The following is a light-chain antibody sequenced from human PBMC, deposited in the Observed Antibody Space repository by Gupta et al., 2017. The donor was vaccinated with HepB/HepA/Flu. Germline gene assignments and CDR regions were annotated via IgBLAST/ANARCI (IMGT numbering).Light chain of an antibody. CDR2: GAS. J-gene: IGKJ4*01. Sequence: EIVLTQSPGTLSLSPGERATLSCRASQSVTSSYLAWYQQKPGQAPTLLIYGASSRTTGFPDRFSDSGSGTDFTLTISRLEPEDFAVYYCQQYGSSPLTFGGGTKVEIK. V-gene: IGKV3-20*01. CDR1: QSVTSSY. CDR3: QQYGSSPLT.